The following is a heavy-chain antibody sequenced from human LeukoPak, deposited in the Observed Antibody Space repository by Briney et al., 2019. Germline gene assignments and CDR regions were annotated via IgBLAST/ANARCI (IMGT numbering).Heavy chain of an antibody. CDR1: GFTFSSSA. D-gene: IGHD4-11*01. J-gene: IGHJ4*02. CDR3: AKSDYNRFDY. CDR2: ISGSGSGGST. Sequence: PGGSLRLSCAASGFTFSSSAMSWVRQAPGKGLEWVSSISGSGSGGSTYYADSVKGRFTISRDNSKNTLYLQMNSLIAEDTAVYYCAKSDYNRFDYWGQGTRVTVSS. V-gene: IGHV3-23*01.